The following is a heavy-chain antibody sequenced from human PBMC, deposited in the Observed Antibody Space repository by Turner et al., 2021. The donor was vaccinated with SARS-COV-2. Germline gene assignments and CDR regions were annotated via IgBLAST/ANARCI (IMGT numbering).Heavy chain of an antibody. CDR3: ARDRGWDTFDY. D-gene: IGHD6-19*01. Sequence: EVQLVVSGGGLVQPGGSLRVSCTASGFTFSNYWMSWVRQAPGKVLGWVAGINHEGSEKYYVDSVRGRFTISSDNAKNTMFLQMNSLRAEDTAVYDCARDRGWDTFDYWGQGTLVTVSS. J-gene: IGHJ4*02. V-gene: IGHV3-7*03. CDR1: GFTFSNYW. CDR2: INHEGSEK.